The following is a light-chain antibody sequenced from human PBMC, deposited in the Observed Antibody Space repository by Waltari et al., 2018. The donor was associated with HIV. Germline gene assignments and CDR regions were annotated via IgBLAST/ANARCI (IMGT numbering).Light chain of an antibody. CDR1: PSVFYTSYSKNY. V-gene: IGKV4-1*01. Sequence: DIVITQSPDSLPVSLVARATISCTSLPSVFYTSYSKNYLAWYQQKPGQPPELLFYWASTRESGVPDRFSGSGSGTDFTLTISSLQAEDVAVYYCQQYYSVPYTFGQGTKLEIK. CDR3: QQYYSVPYT. CDR2: WAS. J-gene: IGKJ2*01.